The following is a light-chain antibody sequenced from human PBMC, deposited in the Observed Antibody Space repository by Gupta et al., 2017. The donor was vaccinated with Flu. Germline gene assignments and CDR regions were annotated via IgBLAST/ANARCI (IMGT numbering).Light chain of an antibody. CDR1: SSNIGSNT. J-gene: IGLJ2*01. CDR3: SAWEDSLNRVG. Sequence: QSVLTQPPSASGTPGQRVTISCSGRSSNIGSNTVNWYQQLPGTAPKLLIYSHNQRPSGVPGRFSGSKVGTSGPLAISGPQAEDGDYYYLSAWEDSLNRVGVGGGTK. V-gene: IGLV1-44*01. CDR2: SHN.